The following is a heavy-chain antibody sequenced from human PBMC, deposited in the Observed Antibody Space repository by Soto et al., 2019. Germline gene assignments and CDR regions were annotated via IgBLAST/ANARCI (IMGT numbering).Heavy chain of an antibody. J-gene: IGHJ3*02. D-gene: IGHD3-22*01. CDR1: GYTFTNYY. Sequence: ASVKVSCKASGYTFTNYYMHWVRQAPGQGLEWMGIINPSGGSTSSAQKFQGRVTMTRDTSTSTVYMELSSLRSEDTAVYYCARDRKQAHDYDSRTGAFDIWGQGTMVTVSS. V-gene: IGHV1-46*01. CDR2: INPSGGST. CDR3: ARDRKQAHDYDSRTGAFDI.